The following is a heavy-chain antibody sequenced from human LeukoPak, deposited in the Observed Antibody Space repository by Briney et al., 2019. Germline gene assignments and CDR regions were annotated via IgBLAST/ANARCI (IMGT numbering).Heavy chain of an antibody. V-gene: IGHV3-48*03. CDR1: GFDFGAYE. CDR2: FAGSDTTK. Sequence: GGSLRLSCAASGFDFGAYEMNWVRQAPGKGLEWVAYFAGSDTTKYYADSVRGRFTISRDNAKNSLYLQMYSLRAEDTALYYCTTLGYHLDPWGQGTLVTVSS. D-gene: IGHD3-22*01. CDR3: TTLGYHLDP. J-gene: IGHJ5*02.